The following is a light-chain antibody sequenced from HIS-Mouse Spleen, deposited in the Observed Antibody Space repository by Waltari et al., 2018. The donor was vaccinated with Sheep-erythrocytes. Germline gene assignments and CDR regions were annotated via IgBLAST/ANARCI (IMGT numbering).Light chain of an antibody. CDR2: DVS. Sequence: QSALTQPRPVSGSPGQSVTISCTGPSSAVGGYNYVSWYQQHPGKAPKLMSYDVSKRPSGVPDRFSGSKSGNTASLTISGLQAEDEADYYCCSYAGSYNHVFATGTKVTVL. CDR1: SSAVGGYNY. V-gene: IGLV2-11*01. CDR3: CSYAGSYNHV. J-gene: IGLJ1*01.